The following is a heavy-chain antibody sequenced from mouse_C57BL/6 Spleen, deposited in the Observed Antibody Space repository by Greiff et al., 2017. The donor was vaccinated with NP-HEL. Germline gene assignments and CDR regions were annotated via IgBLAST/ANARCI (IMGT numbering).Heavy chain of an antibody. V-gene: IGHV1-66*01. Sequence: VQLQQSGPELVKPGASVKISCKASGYSFTSYYIHWVKQRPGQGLVWIGWIYPGSGNTKYNEKFKGKATLTADTSSSTAYMQLSSLTSEDSAVYYCAILYDGLYYAMDYWGQGTSVTVSS. CDR2: IYPGSGNT. J-gene: IGHJ4*01. CDR1: GYSFTSYY. D-gene: IGHD2-3*01. CDR3: AILYDGLYYAMDY.